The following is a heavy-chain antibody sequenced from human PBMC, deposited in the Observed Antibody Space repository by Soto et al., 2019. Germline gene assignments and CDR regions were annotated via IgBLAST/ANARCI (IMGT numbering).Heavy chain of an antibody. CDR3: AQDVAFNEDWFAP. CDR2: IYYSGST. CDR1: GGSISSYY. D-gene: IGHD2-8*01. V-gene: IGHV4-59*01. Sequence: SETLSLTCTVPGGSISSYYWSWIRQPPGKGLEWIGYIYYSGSTNYNPSLKSRVTISVDTSKNQFSLKLSSVTAADAAVYYCAQDVAFNEDWFAPWGQGTLVIVYS. J-gene: IGHJ5*02.